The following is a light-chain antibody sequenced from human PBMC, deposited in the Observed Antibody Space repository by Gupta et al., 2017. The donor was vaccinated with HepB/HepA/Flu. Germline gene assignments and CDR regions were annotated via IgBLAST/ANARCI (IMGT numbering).Light chain of an antibody. CDR2: GAS. CDR3: QQYNNWPMT. J-gene: IGKJ2*01. CDR1: QSVSSS. V-gene: IGKV3-15*01. Sequence: EIVMTQSPATLSVSPGERATLSCMASQSVSSSLAWYQQKAGQAPRLLIHGASTRATGIPATFSGSGSGTEFTLTISSLQSEDFAVYYCQQYNNWPMTFGQGTKVEIK.